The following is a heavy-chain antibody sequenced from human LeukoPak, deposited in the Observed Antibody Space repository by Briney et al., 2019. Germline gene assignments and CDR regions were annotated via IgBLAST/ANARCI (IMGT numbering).Heavy chain of an antibody. Sequence: GGSLRLSCAASGFTFSRYAMSWVRQAPGKGLEWVSAISGSGGSTYYADSVRGRFTISRDNSENTLYLQMNSLRAEDTAVYYCAKDPIHGAKDYWGQGTLVTVSS. D-gene: IGHD5-18*01. CDR1: GFTFSRYA. CDR3: AKDPIHGAKDY. J-gene: IGHJ4*02. CDR2: ISGSGGST. V-gene: IGHV3-23*01.